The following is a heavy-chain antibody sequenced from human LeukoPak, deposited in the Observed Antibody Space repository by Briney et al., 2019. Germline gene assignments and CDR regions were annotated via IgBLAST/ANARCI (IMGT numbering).Heavy chain of an antibody. Sequence: SSETLSLTCTVSGGSISSGGYFWSWIRQPPGKGLEWLGCVYHSGSTYYNPSHKSRLSISLDRSKNQFSLKLSSVTAADTAVYYCARCTAAARDFDYWGQGTPVTVSS. CDR1: GGSISSGGYF. CDR3: ARCTAAARDFDY. J-gene: IGHJ4*02. V-gene: IGHV4-30-2*01. CDR2: VYHSGST. D-gene: IGHD6-13*01.